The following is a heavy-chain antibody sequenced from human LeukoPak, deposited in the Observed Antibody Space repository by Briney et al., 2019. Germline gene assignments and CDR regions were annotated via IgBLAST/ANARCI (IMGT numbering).Heavy chain of an antibody. CDR3: AREGGSKYYFDY. CDR1: GFTFSDYY. CDR2: ISTGSSYT. D-gene: IGHD3-10*01. V-gene: IGHV3-11*06. Sequence: GGSLRLSCAASGFTFSDYYMSWIRQAPGRGLEWVSYISTGSSYTNYADSVKGRFTISRDNAKNSLYLQMNSLRAEDTAVYYCAREGGSKYYFDYWGQGTLVTVSS. J-gene: IGHJ4*02.